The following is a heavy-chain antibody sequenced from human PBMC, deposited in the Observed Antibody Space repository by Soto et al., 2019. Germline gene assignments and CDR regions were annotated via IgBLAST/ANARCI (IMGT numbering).Heavy chain of an antibody. J-gene: IGHJ4*02. CDR1: GESISSGGYY. CDR3: ARASRSSSAADY. CDR2: IYDSESA. Sequence: QVQLQESGPGLVKASQTMSLICSVSGESISSGGYYWSWIRHHPGKGLEWSGYIYDSESAYYNPSLKSRITISMDTSKNHFAMTLSSVTAADTAVYYCARASRSSSAADYWGQGTLITVSS. V-gene: IGHV4-31*03. D-gene: IGHD6-6*01.